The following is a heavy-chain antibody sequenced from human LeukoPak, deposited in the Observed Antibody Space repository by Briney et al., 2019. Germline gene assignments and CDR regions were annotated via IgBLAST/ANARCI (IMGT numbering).Heavy chain of an antibody. V-gene: IGHV4-34*01. CDR1: GGSFTTYY. Sequence: PSETLSLTCAVYGGSFTTYYWSWIRQPPGKGLEWIGEINHRGSTNYNPSLKGRVTISVDTSKHQFSLKLSSVTAADTAVYYFARHQGPLWFGEPFAYWGQGTLVTVSS. J-gene: IGHJ4*01. CDR3: ARHQGPLWFGEPFAY. CDR2: INHRGST. D-gene: IGHD3-10*01.